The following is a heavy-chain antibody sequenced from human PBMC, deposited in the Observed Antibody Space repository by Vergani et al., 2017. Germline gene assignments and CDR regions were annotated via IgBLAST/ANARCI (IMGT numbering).Heavy chain of an antibody. Sequence: QVQLVESGGGVVQPGRSLRLSCAASGFTFSSYGMHWVRQAPGKGLEWVAVISYDGSNKYYADSVKGRFTISRDNSKNTLYLQMNSLRAEDTAVYYCARDPGVRDYYDSSGYYDYWYFDLWGRGTLVTVSS. V-gene: IGHV3-30*03. CDR2: ISYDGSNK. CDR1: GFTFSSYG. J-gene: IGHJ2*01. D-gene: IGHD3-22*01. CDR3: ARDPGVRDYYDSSGYYDYWYFDL.